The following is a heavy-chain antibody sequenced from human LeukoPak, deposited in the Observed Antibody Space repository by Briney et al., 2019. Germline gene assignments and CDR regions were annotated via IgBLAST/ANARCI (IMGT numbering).Heavy chain of an antibody. CDR1: GYTHTELS. CDR2: FDPEDGET. J-gene: IGHJ6*02. V-gene: IGHV1-24*01. CDR3: ATSRAFDYGMDV. Sequence: ASVKVSCKVSGYTHTELSMHWVRQAPGKGLEWMGGFDPEDGETIYAQKFQGRVTMTEDTSTDTAYMELSSLRSEDTAVYYCATSRAFDYGMDVRGQGTTVTVSS.